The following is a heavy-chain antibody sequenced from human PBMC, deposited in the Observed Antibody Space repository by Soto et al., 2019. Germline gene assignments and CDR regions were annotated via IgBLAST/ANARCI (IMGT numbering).Heavy chain of an antibody. CDR1: GYTFSNYG. V-gene: IGHV1-18*01. D-gene: IGHD2-2*01. Sequence: ASVKVSCKTSGYTFSNYGITWVRQAPGQPLEWLGWISLYSDGANYAQKFQGRVSMTTDTSTTTAYMELRSLRSDDTAVYYCARVVPGAEAWFGPWGQGTLVTVSS. CDR2: ISLYSDGA. CDR3: ARVVPGAEAWFGP. J-gene: IGHJ5*02.